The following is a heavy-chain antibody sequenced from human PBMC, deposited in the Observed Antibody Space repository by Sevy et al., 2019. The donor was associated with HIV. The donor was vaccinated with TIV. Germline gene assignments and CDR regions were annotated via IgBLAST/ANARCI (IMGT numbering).Heavy chain of an antibody. CDR3: ARGYYDSSGYLDAFDV. Sequence: GGSLRLSCAASGFTFSDYYMSWIRQAPGKGLEWVSYISSSGSTIYYADSVKGRFTISRDNAKKSLSLQRNSLRAEDTAVYYCARGYYDSSGYLDAFDVWGQGTMVTVSS. J-gene: IGHJ3*01. V-gene: IGHV3-11*01. CDR2: ISSSGSTI. D-gene: IGHD3-22*01. CDR1: GFTFSDYY.